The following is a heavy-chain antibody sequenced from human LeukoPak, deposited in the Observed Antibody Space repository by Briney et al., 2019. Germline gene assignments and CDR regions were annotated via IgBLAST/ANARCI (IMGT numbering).Heavy chain of an antibody. CDR1: GFTLSSYG. V-gene: IGHV3-30*18. Sequence: GTALRVYCAGSGFTLSSYGMHWVRQAPGKGLEWVAVISYDGSNKYYADSVKGRFTISRDNSKNTLYLQMNSLRAEDTAVYYCAKAPYGGNPYSWFDPWGQGTLVTVSS. D-gene: IGHD4-23*01. CDR3: AKAPYGGNPYSWFDP. J-gene: IGHJ5*02. CDR2: ISYDGSNK.